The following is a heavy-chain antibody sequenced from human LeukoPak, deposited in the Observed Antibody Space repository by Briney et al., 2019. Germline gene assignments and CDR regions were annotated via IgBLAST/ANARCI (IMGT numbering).Heavy chain of an antibody. CDR3: ARPDYFASHD. CDR1: GYNFPKSW. D-gene: IGHD2/OR15-2a*01. J-gene: IGHJ4*02. CDR2: VYPDDSRT. V-gene: IGHV5-51*01. Sequence: GESLKISCKAFGYNFPKSWIGWVRQMPGKGLEWMAIVYPDDSRTKYSPSFQGQVTISADKSINTAYLQWSSLRASDTAMYYCARPDYFASHDRGQGTLVTVSS.